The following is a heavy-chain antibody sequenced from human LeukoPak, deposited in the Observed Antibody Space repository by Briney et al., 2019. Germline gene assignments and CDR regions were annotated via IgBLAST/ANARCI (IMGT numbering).Heavy chain of an antibody. Sequence: GGSLRLSCAASGFTFSTNAMHWVRQAPGKGLEWVAVISFDVTYKYYADSVMGRFTISRDNSKNTLYLQMNNLRTEDTAVYYCVRGGDYLVYFDSWAQGTLVTVSS. J-gene: IGHJ4*02. CDR3: VRGGDYLVYFDS. V-gene: IGHV3-30*04. CDR2: ISFDVTYK. CDR1: GFTFSTNA. D-gene: IGHD4-17*01.